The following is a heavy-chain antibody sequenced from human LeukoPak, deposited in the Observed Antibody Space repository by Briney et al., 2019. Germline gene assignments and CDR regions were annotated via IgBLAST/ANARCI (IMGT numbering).Heavy chain of an antibody. Sequence: PSETLSLTCTVPGGSISSYYWSWIRQPTGKGLDWIGRIYTSGSTNNPSLKRRVTLSVDTSKNQFSLKLSSVTAADTAVYYCAGGRDGYNSGASDIWGQGTMVTVSS. J-gene: IGHJ3*02. CDR3: AGGRDGYNSGASDI. V-gene: IGHV4-4*07. CDR2: IYTSGST. CDR1: GGSISSYY. D-gene: IGHD5-24*01.